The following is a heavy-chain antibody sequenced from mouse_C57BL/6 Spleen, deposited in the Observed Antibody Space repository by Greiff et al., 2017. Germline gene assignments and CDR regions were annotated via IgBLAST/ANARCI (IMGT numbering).Heavy chain of an antibody. CDR3: ARGDGYSPWFAY. CDR2: IYPGDGDT. V-gene: IGHV1-82*01. D-gene: IGHD2-3*01. CDR1: GYAFSSSW. J-gene: IGHJ3*01. Sequence: VQVVESGPELVKPGASVKISCKASGYAFSSSWMNWVKQRPGKGLEWIGRIYPGDGDTNYNGKFKGKATLTADKSSSTAYMQLSSLTSEDSAVYFCARGDGYSPWFAYWGQGTLVTVSA.